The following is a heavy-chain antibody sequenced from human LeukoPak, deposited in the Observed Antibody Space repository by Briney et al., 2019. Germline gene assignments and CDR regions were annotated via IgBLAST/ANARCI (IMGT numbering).Heavy chain of an antibody. CDR3: ARVTAAGHLLDY. D-gene: IGHD6-13*01. Sequence: ASVKVSCKASGYTFTGYYMHWVRQAPGQGLEWMGWINPNSGGTNYAQKFQGGVTMTRDTSISTAYMELSRLRSDDTAVYYCARVTAAGHLLDYWGQGTLVTVSS. J-gene: IGHJ4*02. V-gene: IGHV1-2*02. CDR1: GYTFTGYY. CDR2: INPNSGGT.